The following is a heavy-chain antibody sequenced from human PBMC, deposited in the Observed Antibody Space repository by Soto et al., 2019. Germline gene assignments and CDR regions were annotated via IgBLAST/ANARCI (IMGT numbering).Heavy chain of an antibody. D-gene: IGHD3-9*01. CDR2: ISGGGGTT. V-gene: IGHV3-23*01. J-gene: IGHJ4*02. CDR3: AKRYYDILTGYDD. CDR1: GFTFSSYA. Sequence: GGSLRLSCAASGFTFSSYAMSWVRQAPGKGLEWVSAISGGGGTTYYADSVKGRLTMSRDNSQNTRYLQMNSLRAEDTAVYYCAKRYYDILTGYDDWGQGTLVTVSS.